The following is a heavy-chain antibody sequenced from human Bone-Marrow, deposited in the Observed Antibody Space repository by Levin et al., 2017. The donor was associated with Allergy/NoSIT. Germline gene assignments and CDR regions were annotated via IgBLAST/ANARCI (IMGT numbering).Heavy chain of an antibody. CDR3: AREVVPAALFLDY. V-gene: IGHV4-34*01. CDR2: INHSGST. J-gene: IGHJ4*02. D-gene: IGHD2-2*01. CDR1: GGSFSGYY. Sequence: SETLSLTCAVYGGSFSGYYWSWIRQPPGKGLEWIGEINHSGSTNYNPSLKSRVTISVDTSKNQFSLKLSSVTAADTAVYYCAREVVPAALFLDYWGQGTLVTVSS.